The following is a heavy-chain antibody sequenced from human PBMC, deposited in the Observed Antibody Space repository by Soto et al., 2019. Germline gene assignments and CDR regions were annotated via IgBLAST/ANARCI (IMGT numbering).Heavy chain of an antibody. CDR2: VKSKNDGGTT. Sequence: PGGSLRLSCAASCFTFSNAWTNWVRQAPGKGLEWVGRVKSKNDGGTTDFAAPVKGRFAISRDDSKNMVYLEMNSLQTEDTAIYYCTTDSYITSIIVRFDYWGHGTLVTVSS. CDR3: TTDSYITSIIVRFDY. V-gene: IGHV3-15*07. D-gene: IGHD3-22*01. J-gene: IGHJ4*01. CDR1: CFTFSNAW.